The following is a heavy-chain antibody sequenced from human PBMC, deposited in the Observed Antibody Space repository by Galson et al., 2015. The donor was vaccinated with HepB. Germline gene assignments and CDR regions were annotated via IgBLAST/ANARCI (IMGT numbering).Heavy chain of an antibody. D-gene: IGHD5-12*01. CDR1: GFTFSDYY. Sequence: SLRLSCAASGFTFSDYYMSWIRQAPGKGLEWVSYISSSSSYTNYADSVKGRFTISRDNAKNSLYLQMNSLRAEDTAVYYCARVDIVATHFDYWGQGTLVTVSS. CDR3: ARVDIVATHFDY. J-gene: IGHJ4*02. CDR2: ISSSSSYT. V-gene: IGHV3-11*06.